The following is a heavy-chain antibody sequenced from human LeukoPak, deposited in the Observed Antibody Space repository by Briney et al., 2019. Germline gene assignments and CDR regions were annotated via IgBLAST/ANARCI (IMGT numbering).Heavy chain of an antibody. Sequence: GASVKVSCKASGYTFTGYYMHWVRQAPGQGLEWMGWINPNSGGTNYAQKFQGRVTMTRDTSISTAYMELSRLRSDDTAVYYCARGTMVRRYYYYMDVWGKGTTVTVSS. CDR1: GYTFTGYY. V-gene: IGHV1-2*02. CDR2: INPNSGGT. D-gene: IGHD3-10*01. CDR3: ARGTMVRRYYYYMDV. J-gene: IGHJ6*03.